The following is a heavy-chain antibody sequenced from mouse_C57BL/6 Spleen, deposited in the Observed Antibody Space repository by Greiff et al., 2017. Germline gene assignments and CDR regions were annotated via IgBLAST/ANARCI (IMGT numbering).Heavy chain of an antibody. CDR3: ARSLYCNYPFDY. D-gene: IGHD2-10*02. CDR1: GYTFTSYW. V-gene: IGHV1-61*01. Sequence: VQLQQPGAELVRPGSSVTLSCKASGYTFTSYWMDWVKQRPGQGLEWIGNIYPSASETPYNQKFKDKATLTVDKSSSTAYMQLSSLTSEDSAVYYFARSLYCNYPFDYWGQGTTLTVSS. J-gene: IGHJ2*01. CDR2: IYPSASET.